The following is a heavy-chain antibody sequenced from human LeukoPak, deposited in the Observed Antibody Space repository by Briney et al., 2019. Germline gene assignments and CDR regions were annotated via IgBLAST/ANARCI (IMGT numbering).Heavy chain of an antibody. CDR1: GFTFSSYG. CDR2: ISYDGSNK. J-gene: IGHJ4*02. V-gene: IGHV3-30*03. Sequence: PGGSLRLSCAASGFTFSSYGMHWVRQAPGKGLEWVAVISYDGSNKYYADSVKGRFTISRDNAKNSLYLQMNSLRAEDTAVYYCARAFVVRGVISDYFDYWGQGTLVTVSS. CDR3: ARAFVVRGVISDYFDY. D-gene: IGHD3-10*01.